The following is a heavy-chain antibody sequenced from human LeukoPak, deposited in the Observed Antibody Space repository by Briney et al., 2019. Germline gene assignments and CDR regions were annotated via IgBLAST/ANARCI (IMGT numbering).Heavy chain of an antibody. D-gene: IGHD3-22*01. Sequence: GGSLRLSCAASGFTFSSYGMHWVRQAPGKGLEWVAVIWYDGSNKYYADSVKGRFTFSRDNSKNTLYLQMNSLRAEDTAVYYCASADYYDSSGPPDYWGQGTLVTVSS. CDR1: GFTFSSYG. V-gene: IGHV3-33*01. J-gene: IGHJ4*02. CDR3: ASADYYDSSGPPDY. CDR2: IWYDGSNK.